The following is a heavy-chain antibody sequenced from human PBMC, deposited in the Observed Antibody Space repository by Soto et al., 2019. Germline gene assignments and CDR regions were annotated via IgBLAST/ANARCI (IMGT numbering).Heavy chain of an antibody. J-gene: IGHJ5*02. CDR3: ARDLYSSSFFWFDA. CDR2: ITAGDGKT. D-gene: IGHD2-2*01. CDR1: GYNFTQYT. Sequence: QVHLVQSGAEVKKPGASVKVSCKASGYNFTQYTIHWVRQAAGQRLEWMGWITAGDGKTQYSKKFQTRVTIRSDVSATTVYMDLNSLRSEDTAVYYCARDLYSSSFFWFDAWGRGTLVIVSS. V-gene: IGHV1-3*01.